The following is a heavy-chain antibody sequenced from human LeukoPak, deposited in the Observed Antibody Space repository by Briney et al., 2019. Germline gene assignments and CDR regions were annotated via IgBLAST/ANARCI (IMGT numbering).Heavy chain of an antibody. CDR3: AKDRAPDGLSYFDY. CDR2: ISSSSSYI. Sequence: GGSLRLPCAASGFTVSSNYMSWVRQAPGKGLEWVSSISSSSSYIYYADSVKGRFTISRDNSKNTLYLQMNNLRAEDTAIYYCAKDRAPDGLSYFDYWGQGTLVAVSS. V-gene: IGHV3-21*06. D-gene: IGHD3-10*01. CDR1: GFTVSSNY. J-gene: IGHJ4*02.